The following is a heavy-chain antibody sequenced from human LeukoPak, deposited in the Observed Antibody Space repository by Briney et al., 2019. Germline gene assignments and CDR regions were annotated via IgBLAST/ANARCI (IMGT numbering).Heavy chain of an antibody. CDR1: GFTVNNAW. CDR3: ASSIAAAGAFDY. CDR2: IRSKADGGTT. J-gene: IGHJ4*02. V-gene: IGHV3-15*01. Sequence: GGSLSLSCAASGFTVNNAWMSWVRQAPGKGLEWVARIRSKADGGTTDYTAPMKGRFTISRDDSKNTLYLQMNSLKTEDTAVYYCASSIAAAGAFDYWGQGTLVTVSS. D-gene: IGHD6-25*01.